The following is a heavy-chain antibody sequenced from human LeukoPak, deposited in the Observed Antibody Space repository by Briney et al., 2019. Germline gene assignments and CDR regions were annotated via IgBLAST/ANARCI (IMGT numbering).Heavy chain of an antibody. Sequence: PGGSLRLSCAASVFTFSTYAMIWVRQAPGKGLEWVSGISGSGGSTYYAGSVKGRFTISRDNSKNTLYLQMNSLRAEDTAVYYCAKESKGRVPAAPFDYWGQGTLVTVSS. V-gene: IGHV3-23*01. D-gene: IGHD2-2*01. CDR3: AKESKGRVPAAPFDY. CDR2: ISGSGGST. CDR1: VFTFSTYA. J-gene: IGHJ4*02.